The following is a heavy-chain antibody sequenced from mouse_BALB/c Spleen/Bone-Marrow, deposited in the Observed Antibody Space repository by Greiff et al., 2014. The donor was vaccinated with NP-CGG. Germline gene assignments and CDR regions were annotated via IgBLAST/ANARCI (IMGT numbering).Heavy chain of an antibody. Sequence: VQLQQPGPELVKPGASVKMSCKASGYTFTSYVMHWVKQKPGQGLEWIGYINPYNDGTKYNEKSKGKATLTSDKSSNTAYMELSSLTSEDSAVYYCAREDYYGPYFDYWGQGTTLTVSS. D-gene: IGHD1-2*01. CDR3: AREDYYGPYFDY. J-gene: IGHJ2*01. CDR1: GYTFTSYV. CDR2: INPYNDGT. V-gene: IGHV1-14*01.